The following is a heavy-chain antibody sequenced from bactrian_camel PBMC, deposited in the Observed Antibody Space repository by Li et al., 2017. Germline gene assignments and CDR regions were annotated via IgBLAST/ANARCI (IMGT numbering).Heavy chain of an antibody. CDR3: ATDRDVNVPPSLALDSGRYTY. CDR2: IRKSGGET. V-gene: IGHV3S32*01. J-gene: IGHJ4*01. Sequence: VQLVESGGDSVQPGGSLRLTCVVSGHSRGSNCVGWFRLPPGRAPAEREGIAAIRKSGGETWYHDSVKGRFTISQDNAKNTLYLQMNNLQPEDTAIYYCATDRDVNVPPSLALDSGRYTYWGQGTQVTVS. D-gene: IGHD2*01. CDR1: GHSRGSNC.